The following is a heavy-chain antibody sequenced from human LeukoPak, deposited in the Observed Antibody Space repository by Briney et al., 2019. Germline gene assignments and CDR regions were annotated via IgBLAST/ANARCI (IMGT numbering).Heavy chain of an antibody. V-gene: IGHV4-39*01. CDR2: IDKSGRI. CDR3: ARHNNGMDV. CDR1: GGSLNIRGYH. D-gene: IGHD2/OR15-2a*01. J-gene: IGHJ6*02. Sequence: SETLSLTCTVSGGSLNIRGYHWGWLRQPPGKVLEWIGSIDKSGRICYNPPLQSRVTVSGDTSKNQFSLRLSSVTATDTAVYYCARHNNGMDVWGQGTTVTVSS.